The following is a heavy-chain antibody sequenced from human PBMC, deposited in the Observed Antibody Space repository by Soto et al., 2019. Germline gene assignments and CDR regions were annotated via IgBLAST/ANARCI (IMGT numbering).Heavy chain of an antibody. CDR1: GYTFTSYY. D-gene: IGHD6-13*01. CDR3: ARDHHLGGQQLSGDAFDI. Sequence: QVQLVQSGAEVKKPGASVKVSCKASGYTFTSYYMHWVRQAPGQGLEWMGIINPSGGSTSYAQKFQGRVTMTRDTSTSTVYMELSSLRSEDTAVYYCARDHHLGGQQLSGDAFDIWGQGTMVTVSS. V-gene: IGHV1-46*01. J-gene: IGHJ3*02. CDR2: INPSGGST.